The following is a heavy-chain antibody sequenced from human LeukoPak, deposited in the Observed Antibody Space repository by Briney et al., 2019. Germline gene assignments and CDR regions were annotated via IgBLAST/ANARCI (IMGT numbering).Heavy chain of an antibody. D-gene: IGHD3-10*01. J-gene: IGHJ6*03. CDR1: GFTFSSYG. CDR2: IRYDGTKK. V-gene: IGHV3-30*02. Sequence: GGSLRLSCAASGFTFSSYGMHWVRQAPGKGLEWLSLIRYDGTKKYSDSLKGRFTISRDNSKNTVYLEVNSLRTEDTAVYYCAKRSRGYMDVWGKGTTVTISS. CDR3: AKRSRGYMDV.